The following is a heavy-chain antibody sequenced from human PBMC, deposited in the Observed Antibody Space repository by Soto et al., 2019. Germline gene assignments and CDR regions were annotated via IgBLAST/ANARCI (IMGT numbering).Heavy chain of an antibody. V-gene: IGHV6-1*01. D-gene: IGHD1-20*01. J-gene: IGHJ5*02. CDR2: TYYRSKWYF. Sequence: PSQTLSLTCVISGDTVSSNSVAWNWIRQSPSRGLEWLGRTYYRSKWYFDYASSVKSRITIKPDTSKNQFSLQLNSVTPEDTAVYYCARDSPHRITASMRFPPWGQGTLVTVSS. CDR3: ARDSPHRITASMRFPP. CDR1: GDTVSSNSVA.